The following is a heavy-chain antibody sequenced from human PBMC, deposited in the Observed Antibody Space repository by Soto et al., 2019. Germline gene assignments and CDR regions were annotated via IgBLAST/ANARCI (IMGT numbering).Heavy chain of an antibody. D-gene: IGHD3-10*01. CDR2: ISSDGGST. Sequence: GGSLRLSCAASGFTFSSFSMSWVRQAPGKGLEWVSGISSDGGSTYYADSVKGTFTISRDNSKNTLYLQMGSLRPEDMAVYYCARAAYGSGSYYYYYYYMDVWGKGTTVTVSS. V-gene: IGHV3-64*02. CDR3: ARAAYGSGSYYYYYYYMDV. CDR1: GFTFSSFS. J-gene: IGHJ6*03.